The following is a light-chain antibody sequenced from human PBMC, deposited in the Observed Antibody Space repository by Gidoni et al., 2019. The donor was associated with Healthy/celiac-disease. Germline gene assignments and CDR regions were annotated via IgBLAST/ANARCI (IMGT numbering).Light chain of an antibody. CDR1: SSDVGGYNY. CDR3: CSYAGSYTAWV. V-gene: IGLV2-11*01. Sequence: QSALTQPRSVYGSPGQSVTISCTGTSSDVGGYNYVSWYQQHPGKAPKLMIYDVSKRPSGVPDRCSGSKSGNTASLTISGLQAEDEADYYCCSYAGSYTAWVFGGGTKLTVL. CDR2: DVS. J-gene: IGLJ3*02.